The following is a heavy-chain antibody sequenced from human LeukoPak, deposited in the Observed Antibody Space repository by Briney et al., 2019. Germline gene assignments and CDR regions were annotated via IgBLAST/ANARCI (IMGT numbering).Heavy chain of an antibody. CDR3: ARQDGSGTYYFDY. D-gene: IGHD3-10*01. CDR2: IYPGDSDT. Sequence: GESLKISCKGSGYNFTYYWIGWVRQMPGKGLEWMGIIYPGDSDTRYSPSFQGQVTISADKSTSTAYLQWSSLKASDTAIYYCARQDGSGTYYFDYWGQGTLVTVSS. CDR1: GYNFTYYW. V-gene: IGHV5-51*01. J-gene: IGHJ4*02.